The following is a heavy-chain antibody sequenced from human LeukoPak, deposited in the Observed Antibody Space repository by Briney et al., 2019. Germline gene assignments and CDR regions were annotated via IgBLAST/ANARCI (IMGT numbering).Heavy chain of an antibody. V-gene: IGHV3-49*03. CDR1: GFTFDDYV. D-gene: IGHD2/OR15-2a*01. Sequence: GRSLRLSCTASGFTFDDYVMSWFRQAPGKGLEWVGFIRTKANGGTPEYAASVKGRFTVSRNDFISIGFLQMNSLTTEDTAVYYCTRRISFRGSDYWGQRTLVSVSS. CDR2: IRTKANGGTP. CDR3: TRRISFRGSDY. J-gene: IGHJ4*02.